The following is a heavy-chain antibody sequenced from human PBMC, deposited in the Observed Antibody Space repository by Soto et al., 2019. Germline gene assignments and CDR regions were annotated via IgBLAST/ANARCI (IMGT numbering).Heavy chain of an antibody. Sequence: SLTCTVSGGSISSYYWSWIRQPPGKGLEWIGYISYSGSTNYNPSLKSRVTISEDTSKNQFSLKLSSVAAADTAVYYCAAGGYYGSGSFLFDYWGQGTLVTVSS. V-gene: IGHV4-59*01. D-gene: IGHD3-10*01. J-gene: IGHJ4*02. CDR1: GGSISSYY. CDR2: ISYSGST. CDR3: AAGGYYGSGSFLFDY.